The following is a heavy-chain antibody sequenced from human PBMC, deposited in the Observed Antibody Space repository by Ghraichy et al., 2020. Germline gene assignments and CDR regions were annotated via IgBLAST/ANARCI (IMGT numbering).Heavy chain of an antibody. V-gene: IGHV4-31*03. CDR3: ARNYCTNGVCSDY. D-gene: IGHD2-8*01. J-gene: IGHJ4*02. CDR1: GGSISSGGYY. Sequence: SETLSLTCTVSGGSISSGGYYWSWIRQHPGKGLEWIGYIYYSGSTYYNPSLKSRVTISVDTSKNQFSLKLSSVTAADTAVYYCARNYCTNGVCSDYWGQGTLVTVSS. CDR2: IYYSGST.